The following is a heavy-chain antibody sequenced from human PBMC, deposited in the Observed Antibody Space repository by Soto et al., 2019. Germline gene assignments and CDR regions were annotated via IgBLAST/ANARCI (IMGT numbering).Heavy chain of an antibody. V-gene: IGHV3-23*01. CDR2: ISGSGGST. D-gene: IGHD7-27*01. CDR1: GFTFSSYA. CDR3: AKGGGLTGVLYY. J-gene: IGHJ4*02. Sequence: EVQLLESGGGLVQPGGSLRLSCAASGFTFSSYAMSWVRQAPGKGLEWVSAISGSGGSTYYADSVKGRFTISRDNSKNALYLQMNSLRAEDTGVYFCAKGGGLTGVLYYWGQGSLVTVSS.